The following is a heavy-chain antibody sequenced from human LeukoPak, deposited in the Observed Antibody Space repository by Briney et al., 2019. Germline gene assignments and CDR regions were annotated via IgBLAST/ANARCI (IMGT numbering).Heavy chain of an antibody. CDR3: AREESRTFDY. Sequence: GGSLRLSCAASGFTFSSYAMSWVRQAPGKGLEWVSSISSSSSYIYYAGSVKGRFTISRDNAKNSLYLQMNSLRAEDTAVYYCAREESRTFDYWGQGTLVTVSS. CDR2: ISSSSSYI. J-gene: IGHJ4*02. CDR1: GFTFSSYA. D-gene: IGHD6-13*01. V-gene: IGHV3-21*01.